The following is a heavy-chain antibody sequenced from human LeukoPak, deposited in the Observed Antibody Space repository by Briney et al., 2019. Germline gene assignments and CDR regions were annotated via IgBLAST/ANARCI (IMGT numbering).Heavy chain of an antibody. V-gene: IGHV4-59*08. CDR2: IYYSGST. CDR3: ARRKAWEPFDY. J-gene: IGHJ4*02. CDR1: GGSISSYY. D-gene: IGHD1-26*01. Sequence: SETLSLTCTVSGGSISSYYWSWIRQPPGKGLEWIGYIYYSGSTNYNPSLKSRVTISVDTSKNQFSLKLSSVTAADTAVYYCARRKAWEPFDYWGQGTLVTVSS.